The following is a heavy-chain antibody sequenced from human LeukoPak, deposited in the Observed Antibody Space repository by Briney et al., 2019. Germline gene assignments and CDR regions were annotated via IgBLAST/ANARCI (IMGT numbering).Heavy chain of an antibody. Sequence: GESLKISCKASGYSFPNYWIGWVRQMPGKGLEWMGIIYPGDSDTRYSPSFQGQVTISADKSISTAYLQWSSLKASDTAMYYCARYSSSWYLTAFDYWGQGTLVTVSS. J-gene: IGHJ4*02. CDR3: ARYSSSWYLTAFDY. CDR2: IYPGDSDT. D-gene: IGHD6-13*01. V-gene: IGHV5-51*01. CDR1: GYSFPNYW.